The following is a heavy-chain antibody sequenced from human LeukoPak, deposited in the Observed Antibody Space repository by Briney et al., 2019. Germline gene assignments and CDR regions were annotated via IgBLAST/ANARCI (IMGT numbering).Heavy chain of an antibody. V-gene: IGHV4-39*07. CDR1: GGSISSSSYY. J-gene: IGHJ6*04. CDR3: AKAGGSSGYFGGVV. CDR2: IYYSGST. Sequence: SETLSLTCTVSGGSISSSSYYRGWIRQPPGKGLEWIGSIYYSGSTYYNPSLKSRVTISVDTSKNQFSLKLSSVTAADTAVYYCAKAGGSSGYFGGVVWGKGTTVTVSS. D-gene: IGHD3-22*01.